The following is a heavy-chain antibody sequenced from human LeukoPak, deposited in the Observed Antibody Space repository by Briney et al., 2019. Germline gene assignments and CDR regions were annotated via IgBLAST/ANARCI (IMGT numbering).Heavy chain of an antibody. D-gene: IGHD5-12*01. V-gene: IGHV3-48*03. J-gene: IGHJ4*02. CDR1: GFTFSSYS. CDR3: ATTKKVATIDY. CDR2: ISSSGSTI. Sequence: GGSLRLSCAASGFTFSSYSMNWVRHAPGQGLEWVSYISSSGSTIYYADSVKGRFTISRDNAKNSLYLQMNSLRAEDTAVYYCATTKKVATIDYRGQGTLVTVSS.